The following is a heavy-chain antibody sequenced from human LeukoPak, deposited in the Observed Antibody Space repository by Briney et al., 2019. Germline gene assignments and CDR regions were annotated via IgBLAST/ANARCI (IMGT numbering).Heavy chain of an antibody. Sequence: SETLSLTCTVSGGSISSSSYYWGWLRQPPGKGLEWIGSIYYSGSTYYNPSLKSRVTISVDTSKNQFSLKRSSVTAADTAVYYCASLRTYYDFFYDNWGQGTLVTVSS. J-gene: IGHJ4*02. CDR3: ASLRTYYDFFYDN. D-gene: IGHD3-3*01. CDR2: IYYSGST. CDR1: GGSISSSSYY. V-gene: IGHV4-39*07.